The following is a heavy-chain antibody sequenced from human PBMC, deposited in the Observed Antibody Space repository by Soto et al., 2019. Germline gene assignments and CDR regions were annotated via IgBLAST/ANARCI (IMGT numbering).Heavy chain of an antibody. CDR3: SAVPATHYYYGMDV. CDR2: IYYSGST. D-gene: IGHD2-2*01. J-gene: IGHJ6*02. V-gene: IGHV4-30-4*01. CDR1: GGSTSSVDYN. Sequence: SETLSLTCTVSGGSTSSVDYNWSWIRQPPGKGLVWIGYIYYSGSTNYNTSLNYNRSLKSRVTISIDTSKNQYSLKVSSVTAADTAVYYGSAVPATHYYYGMDVWGQGTTVTVSS.